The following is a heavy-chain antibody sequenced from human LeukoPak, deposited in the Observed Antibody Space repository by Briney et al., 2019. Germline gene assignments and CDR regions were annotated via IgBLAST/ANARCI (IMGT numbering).Heavy chain of an antibody. CDR1: GFTFSDYY. D-gene: IGHD3-3*01. CDR3: AKGNDFWSGSYYYYYYMDV. CDR2: ISSSGSTI. J-gene: IGHJ6*03. V-gene: IGHV3-11*01. Sequence: RGSLRLSCAASGFTFSDYYMSWIRQAPGKGLEWVSYISSSGSTIYYADSVKGRFTISRDNSKNTLYLQMNSLRAEDTAIYYCAKGNDFWSGSYYYYYYMDVWGKGTTVTVSS.